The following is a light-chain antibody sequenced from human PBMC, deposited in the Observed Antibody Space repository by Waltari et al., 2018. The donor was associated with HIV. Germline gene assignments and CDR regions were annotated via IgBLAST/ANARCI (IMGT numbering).Light chain of an antibody. CDR2: RNN. CDR1: RSNIGFNY. V-gene: IGLV1-47*01. CDR3: AAWDDSLTAWV. Sequence: QSVLNQSPSASGTPGQTIIISCSGGRSNIGFNYEHWFQQLPGTAPKLLIHRNNQRTSGVPDRFSGSKSGTSASLAIRGLRSEDEADYYCAAWDDSLTAWVFGGGTKLSVL. J-gene: IGLJ3*02.